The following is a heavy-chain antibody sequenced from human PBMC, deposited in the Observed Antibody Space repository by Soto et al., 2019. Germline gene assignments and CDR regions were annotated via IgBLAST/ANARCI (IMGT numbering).Heavy chain of an antibody. D-gene: IGHD4-17*01. J-gene: IGHJ5*02. CDR1: GFTFSSYA. V-gene: IGHV3-23*04. Sequence: VQLVESGGGLVNFGGSLRLSCAASGFTFSSYAMSWVRQAPGKGLEWVSAISGSGGSTYYADSVKGRFTISRDNSKNTLYLQMNSLRAEDTAVYYCAKDYYGGNSGGWFDPWGQGTLVTVSS. CDR3: AKDYYGGNSGGWFDP. CDR2: ISGSGGST.